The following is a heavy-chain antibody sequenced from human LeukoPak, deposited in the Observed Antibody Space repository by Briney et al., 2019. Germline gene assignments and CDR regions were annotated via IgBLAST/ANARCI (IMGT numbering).Heavy chain of an antibody. Sequence: GGSLRLSCAASGFTFSSYGMHWVRQAPGKGLEWVSSISSSSSYIYYADSVKGRFTISRDNAKNSLYLQMNSLRAEDTAVYYCARSIVVVPGTFDYWGQGTLVTVSS. V-gene: IGHV3-21*01. CDR3: ARSIVVVPGTFDY. CDR1: GFTFSSYG. J-gene: IGHJ4*02. D-gene: IGHD2-2*01. CDR2: ISSSSSYI.